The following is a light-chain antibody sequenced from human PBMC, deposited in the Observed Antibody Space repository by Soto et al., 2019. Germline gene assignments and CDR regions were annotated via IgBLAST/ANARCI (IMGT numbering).Light chain of an antibody. Sequence: QSALTQPRSVSGSPGQSVTISCTGTNSNIGFYNFVSWYQQHPDKAPHLVIYDVNKRPSGVPDCFSGSKSGNTASLTISGLQADDEAEYYCCSYAGTYNYVFGIGTKVTVL. J-gene: IGLJ1*01. CDR1: NSNIGFYNF. V-gene: IGLV2-11*01. CDR3: CSYAGTYNYV. CDR2: DVN.